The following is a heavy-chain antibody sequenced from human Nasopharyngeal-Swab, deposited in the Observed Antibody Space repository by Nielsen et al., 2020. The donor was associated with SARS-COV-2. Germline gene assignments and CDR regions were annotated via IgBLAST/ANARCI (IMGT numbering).Heavy chain of an antibody. J-gene: IGHJ4*02. D-gene: IGHD6-19*01. Sequence: SVKVSCKTSGGTFSSHVINWVRQAPGQGLEWMGRIIPIVGTPNYAQKFQDRVTITADKSTTTGYMELSSLRSEDTAVYYCARDLGDNDSGWSWGQGTLVTVSS. CDR2: IIPIVGTP. V-gene: IGHV1-69*04. CDR1: GGTFSSHV. CDR3: ARDLGDNDSGWS.